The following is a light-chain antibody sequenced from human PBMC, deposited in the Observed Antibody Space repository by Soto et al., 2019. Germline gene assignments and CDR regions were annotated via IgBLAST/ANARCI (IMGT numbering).Light chain of an antibody. J-gene: IGKJ5*01. V-gene: IGKV3-11*01. CDR3: QQRHNWPIT. Sequence: EIVLTQSPATLSLSPGERATLSCRASETIRSLLAWYQQRPGQAPRLLIYDAFSRAPGIPARFSGGGSGTDFTLTISSLEPEDFGVYYCQQRHNWPITFGQGTRLEIK. CDR2: DAF. CDR1: ETIRSL.